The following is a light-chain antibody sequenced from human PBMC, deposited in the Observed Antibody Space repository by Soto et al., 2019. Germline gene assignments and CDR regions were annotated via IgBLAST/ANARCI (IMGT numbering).Light chain of an antibody. CDR3: TSYAGGNILV. J-gene: IGLJ2*01. V-gene: IGLV2-8*01. CDR2: EVS. CDR1: STDVGGYKF. Sequence: QSVLTQPPSASGSPGQSVTISCTGTSTDVGGYKFVSWYQRLPGKAPKLMIYEVSKRPPGVPDRFSGSKSGNTASLTVSGLQAEDEADYYCTSYAGGNILVFGGGTKLTVL.